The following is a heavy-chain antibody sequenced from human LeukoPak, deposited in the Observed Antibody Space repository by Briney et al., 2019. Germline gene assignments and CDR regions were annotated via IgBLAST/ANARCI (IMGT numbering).Heavy chain of an antibody. V-gene: IGHV3-30*18. CDR3: AKDSADSSGYTVDY. D-gene: IGHD3-22*01. CDR2: ISYDGSNK. Sequence: GGSLRLSCAASGFTFSSYGMHWVRQAPGKGLEWVAVISYDGSNKYYADSVKGRFTISRDNSKNTLYLQMNSLRAEDTAVYYCAKDSADSSGYTVDYWGQGTLVTVSS. J-gene: IGHJ4*02. CDR1: GFTFSSYG.